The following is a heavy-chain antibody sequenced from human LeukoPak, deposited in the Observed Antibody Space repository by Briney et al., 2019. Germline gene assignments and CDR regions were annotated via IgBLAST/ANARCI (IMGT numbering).Heavy chain of an antibody. CDR2: ISGSGGNT. CDR3: AKCGDCSGGSCYEEPYYYYYYMDV. D-gene: IGHD2-15*01. Sequence: GGSLRLSCAASGFTFSSYAMSWVRQAPGKGLEWVSAISGSGGNTYYADSVKGRFTISRDNSKNTLYLQMNSLRAEDTAVYYCAKCGDCSGGSCYEEPYYYYYYMDVWGKGTTVTVSS. V-gene: IGHV3-23*01. J-gene: IGHJ6*03. CDR1: GFTFSSYA.